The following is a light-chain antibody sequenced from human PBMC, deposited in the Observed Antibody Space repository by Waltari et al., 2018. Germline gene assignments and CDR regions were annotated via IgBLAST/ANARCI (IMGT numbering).Light chain of an antibody. CDR2: HAS. Sequence: TVVTQSPATLSVSPGERATLSCRTSPTIGFSLAWYQQKPGQAPRLLIYHASTRATGIPDRFSGSGSESDFTLTISSLQSEDVAVYYCQQYNNWPPGTFGQGTKVEI. CDR3: QQYNNWPPGT. J-gene: IGKJ1*01. V-gene: IGKV3-15*01. CDR1: PTIGFS.